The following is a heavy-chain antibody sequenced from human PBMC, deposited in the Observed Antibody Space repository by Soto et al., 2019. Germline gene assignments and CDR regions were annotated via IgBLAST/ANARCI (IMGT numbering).Heavy chain of an antibody. CDR3: ATCMLSNYYYYGMDV. CDR2: IIPIFGTA. J-gene: IGHJ6*02. Sequence: SVKVSCKASGGTFSSYAISWVRQAPGQGLEWMGGIIPIFGTANYAQKFQGRVTITADESTSTAYMELSSLRSEDTAVYYCATCMLSNYYYYGMDVWGQGTKVTVSS. CDR1: GGTFSSYA. V-gene: IGHV1-69*13. D-gene: IGHD2-8*01.